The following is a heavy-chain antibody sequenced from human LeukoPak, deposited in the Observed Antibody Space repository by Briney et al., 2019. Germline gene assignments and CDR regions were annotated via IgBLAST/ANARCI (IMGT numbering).Heavy chain of an antibody. CDR1: GGSISSYY. CDR3: ARLVDWFDP. Sequence: PSETLSLTCTVSGGSISSYYWSWIRQPPEKGLEWIGYIYYSGSTNYNPSLRSRVTISVDTSKNQFSLKLSSVTAADTAVYYCARLVDWFDPWGQGTLVTVST. CDR2: IYYSGST. J-gene: IGHJ5*02. V-gene: IGHV4-59*08.